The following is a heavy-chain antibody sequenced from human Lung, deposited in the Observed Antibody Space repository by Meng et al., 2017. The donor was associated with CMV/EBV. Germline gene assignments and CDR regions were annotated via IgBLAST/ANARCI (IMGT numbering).Heavy chain of an antibody. CDR2: ISGGGGTT. J-gene: IGHJ4*02. V-gene: IGHV3-23*01. CDR1: GFTFSSYA. D-gene: IGHD1-26*01. CDR3: AKEPTYQRYSGSYLDY. Sequence: GGSLRLXCAASGFTFSSYAMTWVRQAPGKGLEWVSVISGGGGTTDFADSVKGRSTISRDNSKNTLYLQMYSLRAEDTAVYYCAKEPTYQRYSGSYLDYWGQGTLVTVSS.